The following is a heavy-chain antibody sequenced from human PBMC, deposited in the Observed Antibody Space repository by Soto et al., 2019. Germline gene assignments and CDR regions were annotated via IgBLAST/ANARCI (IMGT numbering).Heavy chain of an antibody. CDR1: GYTLTELS. CDR2: FDPEDGET. D-gene: IGHD6-6*01. CDR3: ATDPSNRPSSSSRYYYYGMDV. V-gene: IGHV1-24*01. Sequence: QVQLVQSGAEVKKPGASVKVSCKVSGYTLTELSMHWVRQAPGKGLEWMGGFDPEDGETICAQKFQGRVTMTEDTSTDTAYMELSSLRSEDTAVYYCATDPSNRPSSSSRYYYYGMDVWGQGTTVTVSS. J-gene: IGHJ6*02.